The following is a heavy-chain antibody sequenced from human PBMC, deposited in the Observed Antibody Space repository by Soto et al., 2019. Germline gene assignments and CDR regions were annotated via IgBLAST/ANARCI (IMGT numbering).Heavy chain of an antibody. D-gene: IGHD3-3*01. J-gene: IGHJ4*02. CDR3: AKDRTYAFLGGQRYFDY. CDR1: GFTFGSYA. Sequence: VQLLESGGSLVQPGGSLSLSCVASGFTFGSYAMNWVRQAPGKGLEWISAISGGSDATFYADSVKGRFTISRDDSKNTLYLQLQSLRDDDTAVYYCAKDRTYAFLGGQRYFDYWGQGTLITVSS. CDR2: ISGGSDAT. V-gene: IGHV3-23*01.